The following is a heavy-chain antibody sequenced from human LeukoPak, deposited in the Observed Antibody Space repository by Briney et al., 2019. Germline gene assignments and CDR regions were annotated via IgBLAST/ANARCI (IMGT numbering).Heavy chain of an antibody. D-gene: IGHD5-18*01. CDR2: IYYSGST. CDR1: GGSISSYY. Sequence: SETLSLTCTVSGGSISSYYWSWIRQPPGKGLEWIGYIYYSGSTNYNPSLKSRVTISVDTSKNQFSLKLSSVTAADTAVYYCARDRDTAMVTSDWYFDPWGRGTPVTVSS. CDR3: ARDRDTAMVTSDWYFDP. V-gene: IGHV4-59*01. J-gene: IGHJ2*01.